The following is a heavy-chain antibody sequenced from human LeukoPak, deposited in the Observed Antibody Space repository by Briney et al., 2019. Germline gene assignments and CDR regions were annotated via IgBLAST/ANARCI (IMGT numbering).Heavy chain of an antibody. CDR3: ARAPYCSSTSCYAWRWFDP. D-gene: IGHD2-2*01. Sequence: SETLSLTCAVSGGSISSSNWWSWVRQPPGKGLEWIGEIYHSGSTNYNPSLKSRVTISVDKSKSQFSLKLSSVTAADTAVYYCARAPYCSSTSCYAWRWFDPWGQGTLVTVSS. V-gene: IGHV4-4*02. CDR2: IYHSGST. CDR1: GGSISSSNW. J-gene: IGHJ5*02.